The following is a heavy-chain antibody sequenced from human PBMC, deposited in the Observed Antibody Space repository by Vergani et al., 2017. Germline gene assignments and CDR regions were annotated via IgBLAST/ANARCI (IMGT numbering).Heavy chain of an antibody. J-gene: IGHJ6*03. Sequence: EVQLLESGGGLVQPGGSLRLSCAASGFTFSSLAMGWVRQAPGKGLEWVSAISGSGGNKYYADSVKGRFTISRDNAKNTLYLQMNSLRAEDTAVYYCAKASSYYYYYYMDVWGKGTTVTVSS. V-gene: IGHV3-23*01. CDR2: ISGSGGNK. CDR3: AKASSYYYYYYMDV. CDR1: GFTFSSLA.